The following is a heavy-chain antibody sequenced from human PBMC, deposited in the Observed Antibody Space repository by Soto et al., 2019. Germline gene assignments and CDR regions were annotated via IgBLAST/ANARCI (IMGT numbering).Heavy chain of an antibody. CDR3: AKEGCSGGICYGFDY. Sequence: QVQLVESGGGVVQPGRSLRLSCAASGFTFSSYGMNWVRQAPGKGLEWVAVMLWDGSDEFYEETMKGRFTVSRDNSRNTLYLQMNSLRPEDTAVYYCAKEGCSGGICYGFDYCGQGTLVTVSS. V-gene: IGHV3-30*18. CDR2: MLWDGSDE. D-gene: IGHD2-15*01. J-gene: IGHJ4*02. CDR1: GFTFSSYG.